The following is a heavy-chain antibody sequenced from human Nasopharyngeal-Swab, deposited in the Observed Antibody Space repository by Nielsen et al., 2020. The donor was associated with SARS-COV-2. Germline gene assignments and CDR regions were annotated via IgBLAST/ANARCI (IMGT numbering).Heavy chain of an antibody. V-gene: IGHV3-30*04. CDR2: ISYDGSNK. J-gene: IGHJ4*02. CDR1: GFTFSSYA. Sequence: GGSLRLSCAASGFTFSSYAMHWVRQAPGKGLEWVAVISYDGSNKYYADSVKGRFTISRDNSKNTLYLQMNSLRAEDTAVYYCARQWDTTSHGSHLGGYYDSSGYYYSGYYFDYWGQGTLVTVSS. D-gene: IGHD3-22*01. CDR3: ARQWDTTSHGSHLGGYYDSSGYYYSGYYFDY.